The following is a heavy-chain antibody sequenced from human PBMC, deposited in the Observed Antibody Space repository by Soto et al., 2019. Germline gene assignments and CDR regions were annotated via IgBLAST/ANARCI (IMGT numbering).Heavy chain of an antibody. CDR2: INAYNGNT. D-gene: IGHD3-10*01. J-gene: IGHJ4*02. Sequence: ASVKVSCKASGYTFTSYGISWVRQAPGQGLEWMGWINAYNGNTNYAQKLQGRVTMTTDTSTSTAYMELRSLRSDDTAVYYCASGWFGEFVYQFDYWGQGTLVTVSS. CDR3: ASGWFGEFVYQFDY. CDR1: GYTFTSYG. V-gene: IGHV1-18*01.